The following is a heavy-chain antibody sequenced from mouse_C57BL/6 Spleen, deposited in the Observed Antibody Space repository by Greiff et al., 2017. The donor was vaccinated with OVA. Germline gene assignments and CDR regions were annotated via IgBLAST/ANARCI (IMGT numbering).Heavy chain of an antibody. J-gene: IGHJ4*01. CDR1: GFSLTSYG. Sequence: VQGVESGPGLVAPSQSLSITCTVSGFSLTSYGVHWVRQPPGKGLEWLVVIWSDGSTTYNSALKSRLSISKDNSKSQVFLKMNSLQTDDTAMYYCASSYYSNYGNAMDYWGQGTSVTVSS. V-gene: IGHV2-6*03. CDR2: IWSDGST. CDR3: ASSYYSNYGNAMDY. D-gene: IGHD2-5*01.